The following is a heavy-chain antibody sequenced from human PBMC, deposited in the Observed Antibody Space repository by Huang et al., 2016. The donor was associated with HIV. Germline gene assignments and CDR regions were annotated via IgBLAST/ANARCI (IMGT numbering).Heavy chain of an antibody. CDR2: FYWDDDK. V-gene: IGHV2-5*02. D-gene: IGHD7-27*01. CDR1: GFSLNHKGVG. CDR3: AHIGRLGNYYMDV. J-gene: IGHJ6*03. Sequence: QITLKESGPTVIKPTPTLTLTCSFSGFSLNHKGVGVGWIRQPPGKVLEWLVLFYWDDDKRLTPSLKYRITITKDTSKSQVVFTMTNLDPMDTGTYYCAHIGRLGNYYMDVWGNGTTVTVSS.